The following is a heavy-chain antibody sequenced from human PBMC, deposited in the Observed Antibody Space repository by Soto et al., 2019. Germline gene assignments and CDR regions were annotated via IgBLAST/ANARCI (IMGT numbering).Heavy chain of an antibody. V-gene: IGHV2-5*02. J-gene: IGHJ4*02. Sequence: SGPTLVNPTQTLTLTCTFSGFSLSTSGVGVGWIRQPPGKALEWLALIYWDDDKRYSPSLKSRLTITKDTSKNQVVLTMTNMDPVDTVTYYCAHRLLGYSSSWYVLDYWGQGTLVTVSS. D-gene: IGHD6-13*01. CDR1: GFSLSTSGVG. CDR2: IYWDDDK. CDR3: AHRLLGYSSSWYVLDY.